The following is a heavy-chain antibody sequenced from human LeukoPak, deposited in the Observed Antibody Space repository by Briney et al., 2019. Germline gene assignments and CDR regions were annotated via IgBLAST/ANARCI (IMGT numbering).Heavy chain of an antibody. V-gene: IGHV3-23*01. Sequence: GGSLRLSCAASGFTFSSYAMSWVRQAPGKGLEWVSAISGSGGSTYYADSVKGRFTISRDNSKNTLYLQMNSLRAEDTAVYYCALRVRGILNLFDYWGQGTLVTVSS. CDR3: ALRVRGILNLFDY. CDR2: ISGSGGST. CDR1: GFTFSSYA. D-gene: IGHD3-10*01. J-gene: IGHJ4*02.